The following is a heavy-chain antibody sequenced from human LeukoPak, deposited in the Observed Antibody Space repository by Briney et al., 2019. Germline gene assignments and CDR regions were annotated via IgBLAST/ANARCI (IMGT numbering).Heavy chain of an antibody. J-gene: IGHJ4*02. Sequence: ASETLSLTCTVSGGSTSSSGYYWVWIRQPPGKGLEWIATIYSSGNTYYNPSLKSRVTMSVDTSKNQFSLKLSPVTAADTAVYYCARQPYYSDTSGHFDYWGQGTLVTVSS. V-gene: IGHV4-39*01. CDR3: ARQPYYSDTSGHFDY. CDR2: IYSSGNT. CDR1: GGSTSSSGYY. D-gene: IGHD3-22*01.